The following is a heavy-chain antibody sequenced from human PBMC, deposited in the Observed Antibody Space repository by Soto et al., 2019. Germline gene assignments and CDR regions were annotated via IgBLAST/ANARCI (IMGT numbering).Heavy chain of an antibody. CDR3: ASSGWYLSPGY. V-gene: IGHV1-3*01. Sequence: ASVKVSCKASGYFFTAFAIHWVRQAPGQRLEWMGWINAGNGNTKYSQKFQGRVTITRDTSASTAYMELSSLRSEDTAVYYCASSGWYLSPGYWGQGTLVTVSS. CDR1: GYFFTAFA. CDR2: INAGNGNT. D-gene: IGHD6-19*01. J-gene: IGHJ4*02.